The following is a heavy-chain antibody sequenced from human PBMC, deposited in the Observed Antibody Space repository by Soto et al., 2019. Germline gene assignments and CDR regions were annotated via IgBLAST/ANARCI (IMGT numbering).Heavy chain of an antibody. CDR1: GFIFSNYW. D-gene: IGHD2-2*01. Sequence: EMQLVESGGGLVQPGGSLRLSCAASGFIFSNYWVQWVRQAPGKGPVWVSRISSDGTRTTYADSVKGRFTISRDNAKNTLYLQVNSLRAEDTAVYYCARVPNCDSSSCYSYFDFWGQGALVTVSS. CDR3: ARVPNCDSSSCYSYFDF. J-gene: IGHJ4*02. V-gene: IGHV3-74*01. CDR2: ISSDGTRT.